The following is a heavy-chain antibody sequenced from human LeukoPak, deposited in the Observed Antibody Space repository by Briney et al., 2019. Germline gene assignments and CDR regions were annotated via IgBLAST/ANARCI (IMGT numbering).Heavy chain of an antibody. V-gene: IGHV5-51*01. J-gene: IGHJ4*02. CDR3: ARSDYYGSGSYYQIDY. CDR1: GYSFTNYW. Sequence: GESLKISCEGSGYSFTNYWIGWVRQMPGKGLEWMGIIYPGDSHTKYSPSFQGQVTLSADKSISTAYLQWSSLKALDTAMYYCARSDYYGSGSYYQIDYWGQGTLVTVSS. D-gene: IGHD3-10*01. CDR2: IYPGDSHT.